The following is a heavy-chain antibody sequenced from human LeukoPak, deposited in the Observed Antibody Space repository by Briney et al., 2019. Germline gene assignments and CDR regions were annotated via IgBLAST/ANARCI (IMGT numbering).Heavy chain of an antibody. CDR1: GFTFSSYA. Sequence: GGSLRLSCAASGFTFSSYAMSWVRQAPGKGLEWVSAISGSGGSTYYADSVKGRFTISRDNSKNTLYLQMNSLRAEDTAVYYCANPGRKGYSGYDVFDYWGQGTLVTVSS. J-gene: IGHJ4*02. V-gene: IGHV3-23*01. CDR2: ISGSGGST. D-gene: IGHD5-12*01. CDR3: ANPGRKGYSGYDVFDY.